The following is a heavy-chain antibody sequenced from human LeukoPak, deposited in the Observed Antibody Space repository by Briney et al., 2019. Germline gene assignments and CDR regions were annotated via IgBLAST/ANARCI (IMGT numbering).Heavy chain of an antibody. J-gene: IGHJ4*02. Sequence: GGSLELSCAAPGFTFSSHAQSWVPQAPGKGLEGASPVSGSGSSTYYAESVKVRFTIYRDNSKKTLYLQMNSLRAEDMAVYYCAKGVAVASPYYFDYWGQGTLVTVSS. CDR3: AKGVAVASPYYFDY. V-gene: IGHV3-23*01. D-gene: IGHD6-19*01. CDR1: GFTFSSHA. CDR2: VSGSGSST.